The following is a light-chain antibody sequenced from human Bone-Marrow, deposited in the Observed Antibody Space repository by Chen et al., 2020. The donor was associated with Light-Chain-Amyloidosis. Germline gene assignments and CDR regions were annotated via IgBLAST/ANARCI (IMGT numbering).Light chain of an antibody. J-gene: IGLJ2*01. CDR3: QSADSSGTYEVI. V-gene: IGLV3-25*03. CDR1: DLPTKY. Sequence: SYELTQPPSVPVSPGQTARITCSGDDLPTKYAYWYQQKPGQAPVLVIHRDTERPSGISERFSGSSSGTTATLTISGVQAEDEAGYHCQSADSSGTYEVIFGGGTKLTVL. CDR2: RDT.